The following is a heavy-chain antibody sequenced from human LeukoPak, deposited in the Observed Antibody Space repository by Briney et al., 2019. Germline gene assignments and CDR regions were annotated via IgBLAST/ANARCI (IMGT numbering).Heavy chain of an antibody. CDR1: GFTFSNAW. CDR2: IKSKTDGGTT. V-gene: IGHV3-15*01. D-gene: IGHD6-19*01. Sequence: TGGSLRLSCAASGFTFSNAWMSWVRQAPAKGLEWVGRIKSKTDGGTTDYAAPVKGRFTISRDDSKNTLYLQMNSLQTEDTAVYYCTTTPGYSSGWYDVDYWGQRTLVTVSS. CDR3: TTTPGYSSGWYDVDY. J-gene: IGHJ4*02.